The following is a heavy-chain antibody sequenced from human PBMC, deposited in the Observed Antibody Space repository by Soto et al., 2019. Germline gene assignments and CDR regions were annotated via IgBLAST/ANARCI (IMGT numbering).Heavy chain of an antibody. CDR1: GFTFSSYS. Sequence: GGSLRLSCAASGFTFSSYSMNWVRQAPGKGLEWVSYISSSSSTIYYADSVKGRFTISRDNAKNSLYLQMNSLRAEDTAVYYFARGGLPRLGLSGSDPWGQGGVVTVSS. J-gene: IGHJ5*02. CDR2: ISSSSSTI. V-gene: IGHV3-48*01. D-gene: IGHD3-9*01. CDR3: ARGGLPRLGLSGSDP.